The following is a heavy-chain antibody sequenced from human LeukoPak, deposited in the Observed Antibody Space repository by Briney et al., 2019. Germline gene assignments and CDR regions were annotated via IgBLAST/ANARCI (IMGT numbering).Heavy chain of an antibody. CDR1: GGSISSYY. J-gene: IGHJ3*02. V-gene: IGHV4-4*07. D-gene: IGHD4-17*01. CDR2: IYTSGST. Sequence: PSETLSLTCTVSGGSISSYYWSWIRQPAGKGLEWIGRIYTSGSTNYNPSLKSRVTKSVDTSKNQFSLKLSSVTAADTAVYYCARDIRIKTTVTTEGHGNAFDIWGQGTMVTVSS. CDR3: ARDIRIKTTVTTEGHGNAFDI.